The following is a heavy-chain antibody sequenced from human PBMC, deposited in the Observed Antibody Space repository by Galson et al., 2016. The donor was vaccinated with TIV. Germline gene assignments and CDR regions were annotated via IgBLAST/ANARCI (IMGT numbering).Heavy chain of an antibody. Sequence: CAISGDSVSSTSAAWNWIRQSPSRGLEWLGRTCYRSKWYNDYAPSVKSRITINPDTSKNQFSLQLNSVTPEDTAVYYCARATPSVFGIIMTLDSWGQGTLVTVSS. D-gene: IGHD3-16*01. CDR1: GDSVSSTSAA. CDR2: TCYRSKWYN. V-gene: IGHV6-1*01. J-gene: IGHJ4*02. CDR3: ARATPSVFGIIMTLDS.